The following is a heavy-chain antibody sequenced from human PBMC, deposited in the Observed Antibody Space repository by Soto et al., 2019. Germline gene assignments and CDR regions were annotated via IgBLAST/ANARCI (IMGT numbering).Heavy chain of an antibody. V-gene: IGHV4-61*01. D-gene: IGHD6-13*01. CDR3: SSWIAASGTGNWFDP. Sequence: PSETLSLTCTVSGGSVSSGSYYWSWIRQPPGKGLVWIGCIYYSGSTNYNPSLKSRVTISVDTSKNQFSLKLSSVTAADTAVHYCSSWIAASGTGNWFDPWGQGTLVTVSS. CDR2: IYYSGST. J-gene: IGHJ5*02. CDR1: GGSVSSGSYY.